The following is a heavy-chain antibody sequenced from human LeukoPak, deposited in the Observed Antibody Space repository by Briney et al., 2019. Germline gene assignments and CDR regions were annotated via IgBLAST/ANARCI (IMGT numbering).Heavy chain of an antibody. CDR1: GFTFSSFA. V-gene: IGHV3-23*01. CDR3: AKDPGNFGR. J-gene: IGHJ4*02. D-gene: IGHD3-3*01. CDR2: ISLIGGRT. Sequence: GGSLRLSCAASGFTFSSFAMTWVRQAPGRGVEWVSAISLIGGRTYNADSVKGQFTISRNNLKTTLNLQMNSLRADDTALYYCAKDPGNFGRWGQGTLVTVSP.